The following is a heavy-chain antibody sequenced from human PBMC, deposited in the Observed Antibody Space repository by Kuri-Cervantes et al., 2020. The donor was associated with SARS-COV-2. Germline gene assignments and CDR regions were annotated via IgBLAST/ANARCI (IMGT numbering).Heavy chain of an antibody. V-gene: IGHV3-23*01. J-gene: IGHJ4*02. CDR3: AKARYHGGFDY. CDR1: GFTFSSYS. CDR2: ISGSGGST. D-gene: IGHD2-2*01. Sequence: GGSLRLSCAASGFTFSSYSMNWVRQAPGKGLEWVSAISGSGGSTYYADSVKGRFTISRDNSKNTLYMQMNSLRAEDTAVYYCAKARYHGGFDYWGQGTLVTVSS.